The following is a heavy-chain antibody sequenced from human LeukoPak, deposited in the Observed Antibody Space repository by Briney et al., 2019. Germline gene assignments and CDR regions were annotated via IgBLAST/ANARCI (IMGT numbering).Heavy chain of an antibody. Sequence: TLSLTCSVSGGSVSSGDNYWSWIRQPPGKGLEWIGYIYYSGRTYYNPSLKSRVTMSGDASKNQFSVKLYSVTAADTAVYYCARHRQSDADAFDFWGQGTMVTVSS. CDR2: IYYSGRT. J-gene: IGHJ3*01. CDR1: GGSVSSGDNY. CDR3: ARHRQSDADAFDF. V-gene: IGHV4-30-4*01.